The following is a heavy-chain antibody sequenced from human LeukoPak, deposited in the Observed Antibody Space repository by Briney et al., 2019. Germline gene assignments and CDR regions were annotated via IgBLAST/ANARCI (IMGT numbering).Heavy chain of an antibody. D-gene: IGHD2-15*01. V-gene: IGHV4-4*02. Sequence: SETLSLTCAVSGGSISSNNWWSWVRQPPGKGLEWIGEIYHSESTNYNMSLMSRITMSVDKSRNQFSLKLSSVTAADTAVYYCASKGAYYRGCFEYFHHWGQGTLVTVSS. CDR2: IYHSEST. CDR1: GGSISSNNW. CDR3: ASKGAYYRGCFEYFHH. J-gene: IGHJ1*01.